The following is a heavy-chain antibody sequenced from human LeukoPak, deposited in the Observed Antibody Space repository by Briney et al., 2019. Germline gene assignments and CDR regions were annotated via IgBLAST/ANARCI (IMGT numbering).Heavy chain of an antibody. CDR1: GVTFTSDA. CDR2: ISSNGGST. J-gene: IGHJ5*02. CDR3: VKGRSSTWSCFDP. Sequence: GGSLRLSCSASGVTFTSDAMHWVRQAPGQGLEYVSGISSNGGSTYYADSVKGRFTISRDDSKNTLYLQMSSLRPEDTAVYHCVKGRSSTWSCFDPWGHGTLVTVSS. V-gene: IGHV3-64*03. D-gene: IGHD6-13*01.